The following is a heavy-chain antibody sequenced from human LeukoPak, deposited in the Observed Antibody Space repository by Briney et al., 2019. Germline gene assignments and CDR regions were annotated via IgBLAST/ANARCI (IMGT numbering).Heavy chain of an antibody. Sequence: PGGSLRLSCASSGFTLSDHYMDWVRQAPGKGLEWVGRSRNKANGYTTEYATSVRGRFTVSGDDSKNSLILQMNSLKTEDTAMYYCARGLNSFDIWGQGTMVTVSS. V-gene: IGHV3-72*01. CDR3: ARGLNSFDI. CDR1: GFTLSDHY. D-gene: IGHD5-24*01. J-gene: IGHJ3*02. CDR2: SRNKANGYTT.